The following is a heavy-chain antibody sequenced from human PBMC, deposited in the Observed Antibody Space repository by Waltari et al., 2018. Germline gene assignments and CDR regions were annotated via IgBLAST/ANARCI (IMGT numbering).Heavy chain of an antibody. CDR2: INPNGGGT. V-gene: IGHV1-2*02. CDR1: GYTFTGYY. J-gene: IGHJ2*01. D-gene: IGHD6-19*01. CDR3: ARDSSSGWAEFDL. Sequence: QVQLVQSGAEVKKPGASVKVSCKASGYTFTGYYMPWVRQAPGQGLEWMGEINPNGGGTKYAQKFQGRVTMTRDTSISTAYMELSRLRSDDTAVYYCARDSSSGWAEFDLWGRGTLVTVSS.